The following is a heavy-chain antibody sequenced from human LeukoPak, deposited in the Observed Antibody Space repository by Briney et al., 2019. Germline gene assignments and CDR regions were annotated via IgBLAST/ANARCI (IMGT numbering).Heavy chain of an antibody. V-gene: IGHV4-38-2*02. J-gene: IGHJ6*03. D-gene: IGHD5-18*01. CDR1: GYSISSGYY. Sequence: SETLSLTCTVSGYSISSGYYWGWIRQPPGKGLEWIGSIYHSGSTYYNPSLKSRVTISVDTSKNQFSLKLSSVTAADTAVYYCAREIQLWLPPYYYYYMDVWGKGTTVTVSS. CDR2: IYHSGST. CDR3: AREIQLWLPPYYYYYMDV.